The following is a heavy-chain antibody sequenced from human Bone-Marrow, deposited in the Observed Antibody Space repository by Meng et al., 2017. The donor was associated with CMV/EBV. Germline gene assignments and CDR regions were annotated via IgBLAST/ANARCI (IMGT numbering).Heavy chain of an antibody. CDR3: ARDGGAYYDSSGYSYYYYGMDV. J-gene: IGHJ6*02. CDR2: VSAYNGNT. CDR1: GYTFNSYG. D-gene: IGHD3-22*01. V-gene: IGHV1-18*01. Sequence: ASVKVSCKASGYTFNSYGISWVRQAPGQGLEWMGWVSAYNGNTNYAQKLQGRVTMTTDTSTSTAYMELRSLRSDDTAVYYCARDGGAYYDSSGYSYYYYGMDVWGQGTTVTVSS.